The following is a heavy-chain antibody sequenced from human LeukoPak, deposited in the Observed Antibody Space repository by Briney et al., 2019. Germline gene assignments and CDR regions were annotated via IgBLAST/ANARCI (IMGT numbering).Heavy chain of an antibody. CDR1: GYTFTGYY. Sequence: GASVKVSCKASGYTFTGYYMHWVRQAPGQGLEWMGWINPNSGGTNYAQEFQGRVTMTRDTSISTVYMELSSLRSEDTAVYYCARNARDSSGYSPVYYYMDVWGKGTTVTVSS. CDR3: ARNARDSSGYSPVYYYMDV. J-gene: IGHJ6*03. V-gene: IGHV1-2*02. CDR2: INPNSGGT. D-gene: IGHD3-22*01.